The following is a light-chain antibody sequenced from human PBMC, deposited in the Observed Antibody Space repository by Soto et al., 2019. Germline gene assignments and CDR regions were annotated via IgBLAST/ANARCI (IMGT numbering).Light chain of an antibody. J-gene: IGLJ1*01. V-gene: IGLV2-14*01. CDR2: EVS. Sequence: QSVLTQPASVSGSPGQSITISCTGTSSDVGGYNYVSWYQQHPGKAPKLMIFEVSNRPSGVSNRFSGSKSGNTASLTISGLQAEEQTEYYCSSYRSSSTRVFGTGTKLTVL. CDR3: SSYRSSSTRV. CDR1: SSDVGGYNY.